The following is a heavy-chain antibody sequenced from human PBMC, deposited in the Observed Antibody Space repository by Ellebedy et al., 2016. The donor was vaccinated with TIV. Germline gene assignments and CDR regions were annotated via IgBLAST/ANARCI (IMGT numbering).Heavy chain of an antibody. J-gene: IGHJ4*02. CDR3: ARAPRYYYDSSGHGY. CDR1: GFTFCSYS. CDR2: ISSSSSYI. D-gene: IGHD3-22*01. Sequence: GGSLRLSXAASGFTFCSYSMNWVRQAPGKGLEWVSSISSSSSYICYADSVKGRFTISRDNAKNSLYLQMNSLRAEDTAVYYCARAPRYYYDSSGHGYWGQGTLLTFSS. V-gene: IGHV3-21*01.